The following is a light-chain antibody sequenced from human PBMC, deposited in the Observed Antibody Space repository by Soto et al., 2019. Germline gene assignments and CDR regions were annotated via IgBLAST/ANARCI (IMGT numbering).Light chain of an antibody. CDR1: SSNIGKYY. CDR3: GTWDSSLTTFV. V-gene: IGLV1-51*02. Sequence: QSVLTQPPSASAAPGQKVTMSCSGSSSNIGKYYVSWHQQLPGTAPKLLIYENDKRPSGIPDRFSGSKSGTSATLGITGLQTGDEADYYCGTWDSSLTTFVFGTGTKVTVL. J-gene: IGLJ1*01. CDR2: END.